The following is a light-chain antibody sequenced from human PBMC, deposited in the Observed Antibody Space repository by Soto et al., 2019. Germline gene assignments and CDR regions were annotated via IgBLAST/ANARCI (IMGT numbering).Light chain of an antibody. CDR2: RNN. CDR3: AAWDNNLGGPA. Sequence: QSVVTQPPSASGTPGQRVSISCSGSNSNIGSKYVYWYQQLPGTAPKLLMYRNNQRPSGVPDRFSGSKSGTSASLAISGLRSEDEADYYCAAWDNNLGGPALGGGTKLTVL. V-gene: IGLV1-47*01. CDR1: NSNIGSKY. J-gene: IGLJ2*01.